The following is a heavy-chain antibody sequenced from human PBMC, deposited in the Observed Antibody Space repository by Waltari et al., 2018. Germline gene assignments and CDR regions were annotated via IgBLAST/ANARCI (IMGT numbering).Heavy chain of an antibody. J-gene: IGHJ4*02. V-gene: IGHV1-2*02. Sequence: QVQLVQSGAEVKKPGSSVKVACKASGYTFTGYYMHWVRQAPGQGLEWMGWINPNSGGTNYAQKFQGRVTMTRDTSISTAYMELSRLRSDDTAVYYCARDNDEYSSYVPSYFDYWGQGTLVTVSS. CDR2: INPNSGGT. CDR3: ARDNDEYSSYVPSYFDY. D-gene: IGHD6-6*01. CDR1: GYTFTGYY.